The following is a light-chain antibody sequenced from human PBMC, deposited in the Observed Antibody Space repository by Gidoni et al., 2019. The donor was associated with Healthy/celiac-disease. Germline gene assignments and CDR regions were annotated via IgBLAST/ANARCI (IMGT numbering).Light chain of an antibody. CDR1: QDIRND. J-gene: IGKJ1*01. V-gene: IGKV1-6*01. CDR3: LQDYDYPWT. CDR2: AAS. Sequence: AIQMTQSPSSLSASVGDRVTITCRASQDIRNDLGWYQQKPGKAPKLLMYAASSLQSGVPSRFRGSGSGTNFTLTISSLQPEDFATYYCLQDYDYPWTFGQGTKVEIK.